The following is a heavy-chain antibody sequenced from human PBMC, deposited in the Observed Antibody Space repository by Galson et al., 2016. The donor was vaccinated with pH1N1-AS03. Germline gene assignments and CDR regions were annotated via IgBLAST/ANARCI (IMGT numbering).Heavy chain of an antibody. J-gene: IGHJ4*02. CDR2: INPKTEGT. Sequence: CKVSGYTLTAYYIHWVRQAPGQGLEWMGLINPKTEGTYSAQKFQGRVTMTRDTSVSTAYMELTWLASDDTAVYYGARAGIVETVMIRCCGECSPTDYWGQGTLVTFSS. V-gene: IGHV1-2*06. D-gene: IGHD2-21*01. CDR1: GYTLTAYY. CDR3: ARAGIVETVMIRCCGECSPTDY.